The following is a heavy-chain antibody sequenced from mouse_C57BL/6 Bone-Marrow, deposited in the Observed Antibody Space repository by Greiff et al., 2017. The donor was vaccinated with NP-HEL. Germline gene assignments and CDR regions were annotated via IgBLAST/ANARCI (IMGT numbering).Heavy chain of an antibody. CDR2: ISSGSSTI. J-gene: IGHJ3*01. Sequence: EVQLVESGGGLVKPGGSLKLSCAASGFTFSDYGMHWVRQAPEKGLEWVAYISSGSSTIYYADTVKGRFTISRDNATNTLFLQMTSLRSEDTAMYYCARSDQAWFAYWGQGTLVTVSA. CDR3: ARSDQAWFAY. V-gene: IGHV5-17*01. D-gene: IGHD3-2*02. CDR1: GFTFSDYG.